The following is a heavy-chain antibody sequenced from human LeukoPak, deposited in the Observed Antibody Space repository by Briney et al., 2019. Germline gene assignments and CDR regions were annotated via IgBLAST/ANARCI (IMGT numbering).Heavy chain of an antibody. CDR2: TYYRCKGYN. Sequence: SQTVSVTCACSGDSLFNYFYYWLCPRQSPSRGLEWLGSTYYRCKGYNEYEVSVKNRITSNPDTYKNQFSLQLNSVTPEDTAVYYCATAGCYYGSGSDYTLDYWGQGTLVTVSS. CDR1: GDSLFNYFYY. V-gene: IGHV6-1*01. J-gene: IGHJ4*02. CDR3: ATAGCYYGSGSDYTLDY. D-gene: IGHD3-10*01.